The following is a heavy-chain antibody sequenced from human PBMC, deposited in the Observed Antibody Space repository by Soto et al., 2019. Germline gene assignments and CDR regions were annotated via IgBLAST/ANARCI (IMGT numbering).Heavy chain of an antibody. D-gene: IGHD2-15*01. J-gene: IGHJ4*02. CDR2: IYWGDEK. CDR3: AHRYCSGGSCYMSFDY. CDR1: GFSLNSSGVG. V-gene: IGHV2-5*02. Sequence: QITLKESGPTLVKPTQTLTLTCTFSGFSLNSSGVGVAWIRQPPGKTLEWLALIYWGDEKLYRPSLKSRLTITNDTSKNQVVLTMTNMDPVDTATYYCAHRYCSGGSCYMSFDYWGQGTLVTVSS.